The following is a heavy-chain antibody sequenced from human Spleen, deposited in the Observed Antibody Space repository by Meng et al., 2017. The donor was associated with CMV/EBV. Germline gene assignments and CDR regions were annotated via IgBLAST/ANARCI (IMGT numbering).Heavy chain of an antibody. V-gene: IGHV3-30*02. CDR2: IRYDGSNK. CDR3: ARDRVPQVYYYYYGMDV. D-gene: IGHD4/OR15-4a*01. CDR1: GFTFISYG. J-gene: IGHJ6*02. Sequence: GGSLRLSCAASGFTFISYGMHWVRQAPGKGLEWVAFIRYDGSNKYYADSVKGRFTISRDNAKNTLYLQMNSLTAEDTAVYYCARDRVPQVYYYYYGMDVWGQGTTVTVSS.